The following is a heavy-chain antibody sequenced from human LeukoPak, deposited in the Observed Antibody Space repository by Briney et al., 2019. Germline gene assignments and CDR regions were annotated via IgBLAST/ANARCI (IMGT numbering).Heavy chain of an antibody. D-gene: IGHD2-8*02. CDR2: IYYSGST. CDR3: ARSLRQTGGVGY. CDR1: GGSISSYY. Sequence: PSETLSLTCTVSGGSISSYYWSWIRQPPGKGLEWIGYIYYSGSTNYNPSLKSRVTISVDTSKNQFSLKLSSVTAADTAVYYCARSLRQTGGVGYWGQGTLVTVSS. J-gene: IGHJ4*02. V-gene: IGHV4-59*08.